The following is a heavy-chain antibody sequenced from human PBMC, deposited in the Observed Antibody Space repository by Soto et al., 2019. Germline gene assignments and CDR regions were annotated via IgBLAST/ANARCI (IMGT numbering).Heavy chain of an antibody. CDR3: AKGKAIAGTDY. CDR2: ISGSGGSA. J-gene: IGHJ4*02. D-gene: IGHD2-15*01. V-gene: IGHV3-23*01. CDR1: GFTFSTYV. Sequence: PGESLKISCTVSGFTFSTYVMSWVRQAPGKGLEWVSAISGSGGSAYYADSVKGRFTISRDNSKNTLYLQMNSLRAEDTAVYYCAKGKAIAGTDYWGQGTLVTVSS.